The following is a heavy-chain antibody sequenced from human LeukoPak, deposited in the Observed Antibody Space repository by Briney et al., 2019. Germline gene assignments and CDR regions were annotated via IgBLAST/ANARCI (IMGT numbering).Heavy chain of an antibody. CDR3: ARQDIVVVPAAINY. CDR1: SGSISSSSYY. Sequence: PSETLSLTCTVSSGSISSSSYYWGWIRQPPGKGLEWIGSIYYSGSTYYNPSLKSRVTISVDTSKNQFSLKLSSVTAADTAVYYCARQDIVVVPAAINYWGQGTLVTVSS. CDR2: IYYSGST. J-gene: IGHJ4*02. V-gene: IGHV4-39*01. D-gene: IGHD2-2*02.